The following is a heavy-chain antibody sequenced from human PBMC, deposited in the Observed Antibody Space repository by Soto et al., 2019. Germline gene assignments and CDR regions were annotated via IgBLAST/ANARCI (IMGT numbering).Heavy chain of an antibody. CDR2: ITPVFGRP. D-gene: IGHD2-15*01. J-gene: IGHJ5*02. CDR1: GDSFSNFA. V-gene: IGHV1-69*01. Sequence: QVQLVQSGAEVREPGSSVKVSCKASGDSFSNFAISWVRQAPGQGLEWMGGITPVFGRPNYAQNFKGRVSITADESTGTAFMGMSSLRDEDTGVYYCAPKSCRGGSCYSSRFDNWGQGTLVPVSS. CDR3: APKSCRGGSCYSSRFDN.